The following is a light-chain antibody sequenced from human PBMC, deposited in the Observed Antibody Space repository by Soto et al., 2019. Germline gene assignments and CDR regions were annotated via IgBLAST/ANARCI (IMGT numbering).Light chain of an antibody. CDR3: QQRSNWPPT. Sequence: ATLDYTVTITGRASESVDSWLAWYQQKPGKAPGLLIFAASTLAPGVPSRFSGRGSGTEFTLTISSLEPEDFAVYYCQQRSNWPPTFGEGTKVDI. CDR2: AAS. V-gene: IGKV1-5*01. CDR1: ESVDSW. J-gene: IGKJ4*01.